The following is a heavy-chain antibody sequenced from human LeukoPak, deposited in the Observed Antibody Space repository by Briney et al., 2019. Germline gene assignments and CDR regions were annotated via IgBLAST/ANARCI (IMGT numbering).Heavy chain of an antibody. CDR2: INPNGTDT. CDR3: AKGSHFAFDN. CDR1: GFPFSNFW. V-gene: IGHV3-74*01. J-gene: IGHJ4*02. Sequence: GGSLILSCAASGFPFSNFWMHWVRQGPGMGLVWVPQINPNGTDTLYADSVKGRFNIPRDNAKNTLYLQMNSLRAEDTAVYYCAKGSHFAFDNWGQGILVTVSS. D-gene: IGHD2-21*01.